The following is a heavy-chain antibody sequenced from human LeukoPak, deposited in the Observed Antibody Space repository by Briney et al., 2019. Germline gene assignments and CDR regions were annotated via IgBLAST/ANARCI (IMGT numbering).Heavy chain of an antibody. CDR2: ISSSSSYI. CDR1: GFTFSSYS. V-gene: IGHV3-21*01. Sequence: GGSLRLSCAASGFTFSSYSMNWVRQAPGKGLEWVSSISSSSSYIYYADSVKGRFTISRDNAKNSLYLQMNSLRAEDTAVYYCARFKYYDILTGYFGYYYYGMDVWGQGTTVTVSS. CDR3: ARFKYYDILTGYFGYYYYGMDV. J-gene: IGHJ6*02. D-gene: IGHD3-9*01.